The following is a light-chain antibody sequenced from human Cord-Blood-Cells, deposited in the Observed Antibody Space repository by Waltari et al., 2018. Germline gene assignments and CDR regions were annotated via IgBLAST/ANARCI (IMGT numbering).Light chain of an antibody. CDR1: QGISIY. J-gene: IGKJ3*01. CDR3: QQYYSYPLT. Sequence: AIRITQSPSSLSASTADRVTINCRAGQGISIYLAWYQQKPGKAHKLLIYAASTLQSGVPSRFSGSGSGTDFTLTISCLQSEDFATYYCQQYYSYPLTFGPGTKVDIK. V-gene: IGKV1-8*01. CDR2: AAS.